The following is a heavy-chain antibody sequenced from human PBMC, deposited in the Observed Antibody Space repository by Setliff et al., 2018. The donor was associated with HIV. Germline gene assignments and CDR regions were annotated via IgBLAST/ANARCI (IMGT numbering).Heavy chain of an antibody. J-gene: IGHJ4*02. Sequence: SETLYLTCTVSNDSINYQYWAWIRQPPGKGLEWIGSIYYSGNTNDNPSLKSRVTISIDTSKSQFSLKLTSVSAADTAMYYCARGRRRSSTPYYFDYWGQGTLVTVSS. CDR3: ARGRRRSSTPYYFDY. CDR1: NDSINYQY. V-gene: IGHV4-59*11. CDR2: IYYSGNT.